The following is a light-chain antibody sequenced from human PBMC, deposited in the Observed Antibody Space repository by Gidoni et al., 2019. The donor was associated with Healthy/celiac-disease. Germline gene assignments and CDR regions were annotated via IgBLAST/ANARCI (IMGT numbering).Light chain of an antibody. CDR2: WAS. J-gene: IGKJ3*01. CDR1: QSVLYSTNNKNY. V-gene: IGKV4-1*01. Sequence: DIVMTQPTDSLAVSLGERATINCQSSQSVLYSTNNKNYLAWYPQKPGQPPKLLMYWASTRESGVPDRFRGSGSGTDVTLTISSLLVEDVVVYYCQQYYSTPFTFGPGTKVDIK. CDR3: QQYYSTPFT.